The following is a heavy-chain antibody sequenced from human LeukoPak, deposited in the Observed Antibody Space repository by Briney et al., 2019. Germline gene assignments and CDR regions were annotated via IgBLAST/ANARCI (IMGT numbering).Heavy chain of an antibody. D-gene: IGHD5-24*01. Sequence: PGGSLRLSGAASGFTFSSYAMSWVRQAPGKGLEWVSAISGNGGRTYYADSVKGRFTISRDNSRNTLFLQMNSLRAEDTAVYYCAKVAEMDTILGKFDNWGQGTLVTVSS. V-gene: IGHV3-23*01. J-gene: IGHJ5*02. CDR1: GFTFSSYA. CDR3: AKVAEMDTILGKFDN. CDR2: ISGNGGRT.